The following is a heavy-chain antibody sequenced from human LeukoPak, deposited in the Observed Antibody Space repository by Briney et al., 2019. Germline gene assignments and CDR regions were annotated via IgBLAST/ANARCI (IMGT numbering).Heavy chain of an antibody. CDR1: GFLFRDRE. V-gene: IGHV3-48*03. Sequence: PGGPLRPSSAAPGFLFRDREMNRGRQAPGKGLEGGAHITSSPTTIYYADSVRGRFTISRDDAKNSLYLQMNSLRAEDTAVYYCAILDAGIDFDYWGQGTPVTVSS. J-gene: IGHJ4*02. CDR3: AILDAGIDFDY. CDR2: ITSSPTTI. D-gene: IGHD3-3*01.